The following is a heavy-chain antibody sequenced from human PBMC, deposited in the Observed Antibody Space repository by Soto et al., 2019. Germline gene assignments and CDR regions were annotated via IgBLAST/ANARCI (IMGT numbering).Heavy chain of an antibody. Sequence: SETLSLTCTVSGGSISSSSYYWGWIRQPPGKGLEWIGSIYYSGSTYYNPSLKSRVTISVDTSKNQFSLKLSSVTAADTAVYYCARRGGVVTGHFDYWGQGTLVTVSS. V-gene: IGHV4-39*01. CDR3: ARRGGVVTGHFDY. CDR1: GGSISSSSYY. CDR2: IYYSGST. J-gene: IGHJ4*02. D-gene: IGHD2-15*01.